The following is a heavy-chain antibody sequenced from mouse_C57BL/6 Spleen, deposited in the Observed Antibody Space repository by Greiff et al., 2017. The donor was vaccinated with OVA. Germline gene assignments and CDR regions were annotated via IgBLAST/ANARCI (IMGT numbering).Heavy chain of an antibody. Sequence: QVQLQQPGAELVKPGASVKVSCKASGYTFTSYWMHWVKQRPGQGLEWIGRIYPSDSDTNYNQKFKGKATLTVDKSSSTAYMQLSSLTSEDSAVYYCAIGDSNYVCFDYWGQGTTLTVSS. CDR3: AIGDSNYVCFDY. D-gene: IGHD2-5*01. CDR1: GYTFTSYW. J-gene: IGHJ2*01. CDR2: IYPSDSDT. V-gene: IGHV1-74*01.